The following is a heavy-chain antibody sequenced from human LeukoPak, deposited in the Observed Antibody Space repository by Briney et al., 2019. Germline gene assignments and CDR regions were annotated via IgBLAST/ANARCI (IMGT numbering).Heavy chain of an antibody. V-gene: IGHV4-59*08. D-gene: IGHD2-21*01. Sequence: SETLSLTCTVSGGXISGSYCSWIRQPPGKGLEWIGYIYYSETYYNPSLKSRVTISLDTSKNQFSLNLRFVTAADTAVYYCARRSQIPRLGWFDPWGQGTLVTVSS. CDR1: GGXISGSY. CDR3: ARRSQIPRLGWFDP. CDR2: IYYSET. J-gene: IGHJ5*02.